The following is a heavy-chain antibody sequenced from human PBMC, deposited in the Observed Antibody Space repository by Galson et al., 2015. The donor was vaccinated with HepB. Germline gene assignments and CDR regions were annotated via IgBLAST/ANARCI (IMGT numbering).Heavy chain of an antibody. V-gene: IGHV1-3*01. CDR1: GYTFTSYA. Sequence: SVKVSCKASGYTFTSYAMHWVRQAPGQRLEWMGWINAGNGNTKYSQKFQGRVTITRDTSASTAYIELSSLRSEDTAVYYCARDLKGAVAGDYWGQGTLVTVSS. CDR2: INAGNGNT. D-gene: IGHD6-19*01. J-gene: IGHJ4*02. CDR3: ARDLKGAVAGDY.